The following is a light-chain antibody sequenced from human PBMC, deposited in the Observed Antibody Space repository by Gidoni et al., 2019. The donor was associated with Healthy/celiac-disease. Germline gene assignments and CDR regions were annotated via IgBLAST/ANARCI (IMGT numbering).Light chain of an antibody. CDR2: DAS. Sequence: EIVLTQSPATLALSPGERATLSCRASQSVSSYLAWYQQKPGKAPRLLIYDASNRATGIPARFSGSGSGTDFTLTISSREPEDFAVYYCQQRSNWPPYTFGQGTKLEIK. CDR1: QSVSSY. J-gene: IGKJ2*01. V-gene: IGKV3-11*01. CDR3: QQRSNWPPYT.